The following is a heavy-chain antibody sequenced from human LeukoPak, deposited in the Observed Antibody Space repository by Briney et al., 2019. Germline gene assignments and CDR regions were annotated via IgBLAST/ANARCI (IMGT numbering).Heavy chain of an antibody. J-gene: IGHJ4*02. D-gene: IGHD1-26*01. CDR2: IYHTGTT. Sequence: SQTLSLTCTVSGGLISRIEYYWGWVRQSPVRGLEWLGHIYHTGTTLYSPHLNNRLTLSVDSSKNQFSLTLNSVTAADTAVYYCASVSVWELATHPGGSFDYWGRGILVTVSS. CDR1: GGLISRIEYY. V-gene: IGHV4-30-4*01. CDR3: ASVSVWELATHPGGSFDY.